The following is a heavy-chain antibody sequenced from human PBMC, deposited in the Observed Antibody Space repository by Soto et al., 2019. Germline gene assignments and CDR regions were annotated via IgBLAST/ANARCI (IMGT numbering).Heavy chain of an antibody. Sequence: GGSLRLSCAASGFTFDDYGMSWVRQAPGKGLEWVSGINWNGGSTGYADSVKGRFTISRDNAKNSLYLQMNSLRAEDTALYHCARDQGGDGEIWSGSEFDPWGQGTLVTVSS. CDR1: GFTFDDYG. J-gene: IGHJ5*02. D-gene: IGHD3-3*01. V-gene: IGHV3-20*01. CDR2: INWNGGST. CDR3: ARDQGGDGEIWSGSEFDP.